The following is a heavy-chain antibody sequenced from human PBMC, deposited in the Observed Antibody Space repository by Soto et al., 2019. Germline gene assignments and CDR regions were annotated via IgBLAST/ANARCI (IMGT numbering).Heavy chain of an antibody. Sequence: SVKVSCKASGGTFSSYAISWVRQAPGQGLEWMGGIIPIFGTANYAQKFQGRVTITADESTSTAYMELSSLRSEDTAVYYCARGPDYDFWSGYEDSYFDYWGQGTLVTVSS. CDR2: IIPIFGTA. V-gene: IGHV1-69*13. J-gene: IGHJ4*02. CDR3: ARGPDYDFWSGYEDSYFDY. D-gene: IGHD3-3*01. CDR1: GGTFSSYA.